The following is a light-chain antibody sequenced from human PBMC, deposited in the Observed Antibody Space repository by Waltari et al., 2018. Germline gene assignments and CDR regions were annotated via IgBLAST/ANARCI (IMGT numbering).Light chain of an antibody. Sequence: DIVMTQSPDSLAVSLGERATINCKSSQSVLYSSNNKNHLAWYQQKPGQSPKLLIYWASTRESGVPDRFIGSGSGTDFTLTISSLQAEDVAVYYCQQYYATPRTFGPGTKVDIK. CDR3: QQYYATPRT. V-gene: IGKV4-1*01. CDR1: QSVLYSSNNKNH. J-gene: IGKJ3*01. CDR2: WAS.